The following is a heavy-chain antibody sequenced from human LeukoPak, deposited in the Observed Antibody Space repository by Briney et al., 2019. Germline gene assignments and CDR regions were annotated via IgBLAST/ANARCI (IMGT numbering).Heavy chain of an antibody. CDR1: GGSISSYY. D-gene: IGHD3-10*01. V-gene: IGHV4-59*01. CDR2: IYYSGST. CDR3: ARARLMVRGVFDP. Sequence: SETLSLTCTVSGGSISSYYWSWIRQPPGKGLEWIGYIYYSGSTNYNPSLKSRVTISVDTSKNQFSLKLSSVTAADTAVYYCARARLMVRGVFDPWGQGTLVTVSS. J-gene: IGHJ5*02.